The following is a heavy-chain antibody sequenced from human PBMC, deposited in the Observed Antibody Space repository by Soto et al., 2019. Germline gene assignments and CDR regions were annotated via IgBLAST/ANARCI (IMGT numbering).Heavy chain of an antibody. CDR2: IDTDGNSI. CDR3: ARNSPGVYALWVDV. D-gene: IGHD2-8*01. J-gene: IGHJ6*02. CDR1: GFTFSDYW. V-gene: IGHV3-74*01. Sequence: EVHLVESGGGLVEPGGSLRLSCAASGFTFSDYWMHWVRQAPGKGLVWVARIDTDGNSINYADFVEGRLRISRDNGKNTLYLQMNSLRAEDTAVYYCARNSPGVYALWVDVWGQGTTVTVS.